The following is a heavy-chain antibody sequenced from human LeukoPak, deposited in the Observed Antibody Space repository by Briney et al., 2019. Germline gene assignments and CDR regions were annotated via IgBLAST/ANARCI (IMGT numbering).Heavy chain of an antibody. CDR3: AKDGGRRSTYYYYYMDV. Sequence: GGSLRLSCAASGFTFDDYTMHWVRQAPGKGLEWVSLISWDGGSTYYANSVKGRFTISRDNSKNSLYLQMNSLRTEDTALDYCAKDGGRRSTYYYYYMDVWGKGTTVTVSS. CDR2: ISWDGGST. J-gene: IGHJ6*03. D-gene: IGHD3-16*01. V-gene: IGHV3-43*01. CDR1: GFTFDDYT.